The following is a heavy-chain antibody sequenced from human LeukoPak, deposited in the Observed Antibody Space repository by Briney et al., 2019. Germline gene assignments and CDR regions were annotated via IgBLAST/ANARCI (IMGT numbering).Heavy chain of an antibody. J-gene: IGHJ5*02. V-gene: IGHV4-34*01. CDR2: INHSGST. CDR3: ARGYGIAVAGISDWFDP. Sequence: SETLSLTCAVYGGSFSGYYWSWIRQPPGKGLEWIGEINHSGSTNYNPSLKSRVTISVDTSKNQFSLKLSSVTAADTAVYYCARGYGIAVAGISDWFDPWGQGTLVTVSS. CDR1: GGSFSGYY. D-gene: IGHD6-19*01.